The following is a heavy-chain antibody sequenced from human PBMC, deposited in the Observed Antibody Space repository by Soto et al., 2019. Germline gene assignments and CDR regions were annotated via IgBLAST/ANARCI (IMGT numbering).Heavy chain of an antibody. V-gene: IGHV3-30-3*01. CDR2: ISYDGSNK. D-gene: IGHD2-2*01. J-gene: IGHJ6*02. CDR1: GFTFSSYA. Sequence: ESGGGVVQPGRSLRLSCAASGFTFSSYAMHWVRQAPGKGLEWVAVISYDGSNKYYADSVKGRFTISRDNSKNTLYLQMNSLRAEDTAVYYCARVRVPAAISADYYYGMDVWGQGTTVTVSS. CDR3: ARVRVPAAISADYYYGMDV.